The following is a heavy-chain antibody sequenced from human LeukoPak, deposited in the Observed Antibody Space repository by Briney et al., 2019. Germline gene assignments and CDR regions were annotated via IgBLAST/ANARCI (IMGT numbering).Heavy chain of an antibody. CDR1: AVSINSLY. CDR2: IYASGMT. Sequence: KPSDTLSLTCSVSAVSINSLYFIWIRHSPGKGLSWIGYIYASGMTKYNPSLKSRVTISVDTSKNQFSLRLRSVAAGDTGVYFCARAYSSPHWFDPWGQGTLVNVS. J-gene: IGHJ5*02. V-gene: IGHV4-4*08. D-gene: IGHD3-22*01. CDR3: ARAYSSPHWFDP.